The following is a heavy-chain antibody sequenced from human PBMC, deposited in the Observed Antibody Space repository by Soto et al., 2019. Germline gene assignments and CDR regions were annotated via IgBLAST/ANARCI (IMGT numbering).Heavy chain of an antibody. D-gene: IGHD2-15*01. J-gene: IGHJ3*02. CDR1: GGSISSGGYY. V-gene: IGHV4-61*08. CDR3: ARGSGPNDAFDI. CDR2: IYYSGST. Sequence: SETLSLTCTVSGGSISSGGYYWIWIRQHPGKGLEWIGYIYYSGSTNYNPSLKSRVTISVDTSKNQFSLKLSSVTAADTAVYYCARGSGPNDAFDIWGQGTMVTVSS.